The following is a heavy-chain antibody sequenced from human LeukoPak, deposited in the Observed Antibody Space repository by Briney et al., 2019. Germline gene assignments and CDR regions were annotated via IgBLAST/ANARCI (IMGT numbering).Heavy chain of an antibody. D-gene: IGHD6-13*01. CDR3: ARGSSRSVDP. J-gene: IGHJ5*02. CDR2: INPNSGGT. Sequence: ASVKVSCKTSGYTFTDYYMHWVRQAPGQGLEWMGRINPNSGGTNYAQKFQGRVTMTRDTSISTAYMELSRPRSDDTAVYYCARGSSRSVDPWGPGTLVTVSS. CDR1: GYTFTDYY. V-gene: IGHV1-2*06.